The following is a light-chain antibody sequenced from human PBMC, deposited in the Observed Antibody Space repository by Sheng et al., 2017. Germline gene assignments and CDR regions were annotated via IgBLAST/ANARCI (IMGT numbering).Light chain of an antibody. V-gene: IGLV3-1*01. CDR3: QAWDSSIFVV. CDR1: RLGDKY. Sequence: SYELTQPLSVSVSPGQTASITCSGDRLGDKYASWYQQKPGRSPVLVIYQDNKRPSGIPDRFSGSNSGNTATLTISGTQAMDEADYYCQAWDSSIFVVFGGGTKLTVL. CDR2: QDN. J-gene: IGLJ2*01.